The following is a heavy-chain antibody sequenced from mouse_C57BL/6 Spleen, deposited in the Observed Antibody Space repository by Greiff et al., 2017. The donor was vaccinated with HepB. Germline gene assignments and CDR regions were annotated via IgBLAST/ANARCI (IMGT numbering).Heavy chain of an antibody. CDR2: IYPGSGNT. J-gene: IGHJ2*01. Sequence: VKLQQSGAELVRPGASVKLSCKASGYTFTDYYINWVKQRPGQGLEWIARIYPGSGNTYYNEKFKGKATLTAEKSSSTAYMQLSSLTSEDSAVFFCARGEVSYYDFDYWGQGTTLTVSS. D-gene: IGHD2-12*01. V-gene: IGHV1-76*01. CDR1: GYTFTDYY. CDR3: ARGEVSYYDFDY.